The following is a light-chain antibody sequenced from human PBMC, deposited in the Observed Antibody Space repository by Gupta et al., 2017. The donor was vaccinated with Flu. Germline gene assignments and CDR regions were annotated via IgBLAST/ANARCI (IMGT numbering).Light chain of an antibody. Sequence: QSVLTQPPSVSAAPGQKVTISCSGSSSNIGNDYVSWYQQFPGTAPKLLIYDNNKRPSGIPDRFSGSKSGTSATLGITGLQTGEEADYYCGTWDSSLSAWVFGGGTKLTVL. V-gene: IGLV1-51*01. CDR1: SSNIGNDY. CDR3: GTWDSSLSAWV. CDR2: DNN. J-gene: IGLJ3*02.